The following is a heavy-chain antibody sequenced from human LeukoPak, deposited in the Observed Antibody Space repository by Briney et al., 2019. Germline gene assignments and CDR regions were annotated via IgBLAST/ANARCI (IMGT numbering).Heavy chain of an antibody. CDR1: GGSISSGDYY. D-gene: IGHD4-23*01. CDR3: ARKSRVTPWYFDL. CDR2: IYYSGST. J-gene: IGHJ2*01. Sequence: PSQTLSLTCTVSGGSISSGDYYWRWIRQPPGTGLEWIGYIYYSGSTYYNPSLKSRVTISVDTSKNQFSLKLSSVTAADTAVYYCARKSRVTPWYFDLWGRGTLVTVSS. V-gene: IGHV4-30-4*01.